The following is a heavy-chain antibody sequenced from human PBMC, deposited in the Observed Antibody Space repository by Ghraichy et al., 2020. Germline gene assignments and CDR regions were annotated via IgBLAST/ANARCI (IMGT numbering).Heavy chain of an antibody. V-gene: IGHV3-21*01. J-gene: IGHJ4*02. CDR2: ISSSSSYI. D-gene: IGHD3-22*01. CDR1: GFTFSSYS. CDR3: ARDSSGYYPFYDY. Sequence: LSLTCAASGFTFSSYSMNWVRQAPGKGLEWVSSISSSSSYIYYADSVKGRFTISRDNAKNSLYLQMNSLRAEDTAVYYCARDSSGYYPFYDYWGQGTLVTVSS.